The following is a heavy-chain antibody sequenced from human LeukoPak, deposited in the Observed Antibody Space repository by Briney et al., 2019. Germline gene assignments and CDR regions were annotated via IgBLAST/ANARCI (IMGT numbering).Heavy chain of an antibody. D-gene: IGHD6-19*01. V-gene: IGHV3-30*02. CDR3: ARGMYSSGWYYFDY. CDR1: GFTFSSYG. J-gene: IGHJ4*02. CDR2: IRYDGSNK. Sequence: PGGSLRLSCAASGFTFSSYGMHWVRQAPGKGLEWVAFIRYDGSNKYYADSVKGRFTISRDNSKNTLYLQMKSLRAEDTAVYYCARGMYSSGWYYFDYWGQGTLVTVSS.